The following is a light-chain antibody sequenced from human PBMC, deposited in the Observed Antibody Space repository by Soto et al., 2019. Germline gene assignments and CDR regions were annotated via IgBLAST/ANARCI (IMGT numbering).Light chain of an antibody. CDR3: MQGTHWPPS. V-gene: IGKV2-30*01. CDR2: RAS. Sequence: DVVMTQSPLSLPVTLGKPASISCRSRQSLVYSDGIAYLNWFHQRPGQSPRRLIYRASNRDSWVPDRCSGSGSGTDFTLKISRVEAEDVGVYYGMQGTHWPPSFGPGTKVDIK. CDR1: QSLVYSDGIAY. J-gene: IGKJ1*01.